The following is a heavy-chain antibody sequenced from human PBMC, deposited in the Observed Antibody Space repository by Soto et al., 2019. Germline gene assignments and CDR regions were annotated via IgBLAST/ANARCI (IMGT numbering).Heavy chain of an antibody. V-gene: IGHV1-69*02. CDR1: GGTFSSYT. CDR3: TSEPEIVDSGGSYYYYTDV. D-gene: IGHD4-17*01. CDR2: ISPILGIA. Sequence: QVQLVQSGAELKKPGSSVRVSCKASGGTFSSYTISWVRQAPGQGLEWMGRISPILGIANYAQKFQGRVTITADKSTSTANMTLSSLSSGDTAVYYCTSEPEIVDSGGSYYYYTDVWGKGTKVTVS. J-gene: IGHJ6*03.